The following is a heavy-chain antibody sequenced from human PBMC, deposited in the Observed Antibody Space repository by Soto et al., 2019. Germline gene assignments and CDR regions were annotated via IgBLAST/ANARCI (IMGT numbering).Heavy chain of an antibody. J-gene: IGHJ4*02. CDR1: GFTFNTYW. CDR3: VRGAPFDY. Sequence: EVQLEESGGGLVQPGGSLRLSCAASGFTFNTYWMHWVRQAPGKGLVWVSRVNHDGSYTAYADSVRGRFTISRDNAKNRLYLEMNSLRAEDTAVYYCVRGAPFDYWGQGTLVTVSS. V-gene: IGHV3-74*01. CDR2: VNHDGSYT.